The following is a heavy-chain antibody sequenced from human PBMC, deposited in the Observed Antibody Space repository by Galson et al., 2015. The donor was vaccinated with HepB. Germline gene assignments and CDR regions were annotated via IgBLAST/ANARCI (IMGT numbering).Heavy chain of an antibody. CDR2: IGGRGTTT. CDR3: AKGNFNYVYGLDV. CDR1: GFTFINYA. V-gene: IGHV3-23*01. J-gene: IGHJ6*02. Sequence: SLRLSCAASGFTFINYAMSWVRQAPGKGLEWVSAIGGRGTTTYYADSVKGRFSISRDNFKNTLSLQMNSLRAEDTAVYYCAKGNFNYVYGLDVWGQGTTVTVSS. D-gene: IGHD4-11*01.